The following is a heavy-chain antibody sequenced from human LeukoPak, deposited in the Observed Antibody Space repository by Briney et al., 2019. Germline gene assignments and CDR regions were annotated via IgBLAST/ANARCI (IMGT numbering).Heavy chain of an antibody. V-gene: IGHV3-7*01. D-gene: IGHD6-19*01. J-gene: IGHJ5*02. CDR3: ARDVDSSGRNLFWFDP. CDR1: GFTFSSYW. Sequence: GGSLRLSCAASGFTFSSYWMSWVRQAPGKGLEWVANIKQDGSEKYYVDPVKGRFTISRDNAKNSLYLQMNSLRAEDTAVYYCARDVDSSGRNLFWFDPWGQGTLVTVSS. CDR2: IKQDGSEK.